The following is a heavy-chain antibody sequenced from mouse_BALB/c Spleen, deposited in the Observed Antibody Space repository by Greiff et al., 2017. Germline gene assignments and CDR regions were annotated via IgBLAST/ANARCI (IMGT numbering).Heavy chain of an antibody. D-gene: IGHD1-1*01. V-gene: IGHV7-3*02. CDR2: IRNKSNGYTT. CDR3: ARDGIPTITTAFFDN. Sequence: EVKVVESGGGLVQPGGSLRLSRATSGFTFTDYYMRWVRQPLGKAHGWLRFIRNKSNGYTTEYSASVKGRFTISRDNSQSFLYLQINTLRAEDSATSYCARDGIPTITTAFFDNWSQGTT. J-gene: IGHJ2*01. CDR1: GFTFTDYY.